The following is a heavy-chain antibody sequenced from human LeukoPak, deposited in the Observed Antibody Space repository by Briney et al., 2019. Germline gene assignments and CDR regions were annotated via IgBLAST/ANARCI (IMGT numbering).Heavy chain of an antibody. Sequence: SETLSLTCTVSGGSISGYFWSWIRQPAGKGLEWIGRIYTSGSTKYNPSLKSRLTMSVDTSKNQFSLKLSSVTAADTAVYYCASLPWIQLWNHYWGQGTLVSVSS. D-gene: IGHD5-18*01. V-gene: IGHV4-4*07. CDR1: GGSISGYF. J-gene: IGHJ4*02. CDR3: ASLPWIQLWNHY. CDR2: IYTSGST.